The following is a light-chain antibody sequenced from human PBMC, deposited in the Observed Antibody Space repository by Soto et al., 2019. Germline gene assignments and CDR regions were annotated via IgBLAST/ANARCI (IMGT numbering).Light chain of an antibody. Sequence: DIQMTQYPSSLSASVGDRFIITCRASQTISSHLNWYQQKPGKAPNLLVYAASSLQSRVPSRFTGSGSGTDFTLTISSLQPEDFATYFCQQSYTTPITFGQGTLLEIK. CDR2: AAS. CDR1: QTISSH. CDR3: QQSYTTPIT. J-gene: IGKJ5*01. V-gene: IGKV1-39*01.